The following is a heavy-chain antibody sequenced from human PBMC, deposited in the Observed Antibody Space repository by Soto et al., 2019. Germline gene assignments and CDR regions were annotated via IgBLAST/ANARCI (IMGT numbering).Heavy chain of an antibody. D-gene: IGHD3-22*01. CDR2: INSSGIYK. CDR1: GSICSDHS. J-gene: IGHJ4*02. Sequence: PGGSQSLSCAASGSICSDHSMTWARQTSTEGLECLALINSSGIYKHYAASMKGRVTIPTDNAKNSLYLQLSSLRAEDTAVYFCASVSTGEYNYDSIGYSPFDYWGLGTLLTVS. CDR3: ASVSTGEYNYDSIGYSPFDY. V-gene: IGHV3-21*01.